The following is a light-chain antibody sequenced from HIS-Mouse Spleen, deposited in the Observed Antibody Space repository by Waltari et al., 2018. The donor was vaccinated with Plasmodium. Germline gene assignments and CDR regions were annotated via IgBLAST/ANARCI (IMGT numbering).Light chain of an antibody. CDR2: DNN. V-gene: IGLV1-51*01. CDR1: TPNIGNHY. J-gene: IGLJ2*01. CDR3: GTWDSSLSAGVV. Sequence: QSVLTQPPSVSAAPGQKVTISCSGSTPNIGNHYVSWSQQPPGTAPKLLIYDNNKRPSGIPDRFSGSKSGTSATLGITGLQTGDEADYYCGTWDSSLSAGVVFGGGTKLTVL.